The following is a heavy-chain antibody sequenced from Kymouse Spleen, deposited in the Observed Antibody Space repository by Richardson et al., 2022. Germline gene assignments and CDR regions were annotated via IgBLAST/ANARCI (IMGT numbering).Heavy chain of an antibody. J-gene: IGHJ6*02. CDR2: INHSGST. D-gene: IGHD4-11,IGHD4-11*01. V-gene: IGHV4-34*01. CDR3: ARGNLHDYSGGMDV. Sequence: QVQLQQWGAGLLKPSETLSLTCAVYGGSFSGYYWSWIRQPPGKGLEWIGEINHSGSTNYNPSLKSRVTISVDTSKNQFSLKLSSVTAADTAVYYCARGNLHDYSGGMDVWGQGTTVTVSS. CDR1: GGSFSGYY.